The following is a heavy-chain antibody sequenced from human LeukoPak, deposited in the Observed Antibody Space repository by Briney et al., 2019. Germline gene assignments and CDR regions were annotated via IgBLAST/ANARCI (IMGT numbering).Heavy chain of an antibody. Sequence: ASVKVSCKASGGTFSSYAVSWVRLTPGQGLEWMGWINPNSGGTNYAQKFQGRVTMTRDTSISTAYMELSRLRSDDTAVYYCVTDSMIVVSGRFDPWGQGTLVTVSS. V-gene: IGHV1-2*02. CDR3: VTDSMIVVSGRFDP. J-gene: IGHJ5*02. D-gene: IGHD3-22*01. CDR2: INPNSGGT. CDR1: GGTFSSYA.